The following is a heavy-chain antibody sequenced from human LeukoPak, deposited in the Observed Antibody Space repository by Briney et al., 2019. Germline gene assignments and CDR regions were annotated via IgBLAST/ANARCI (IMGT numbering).Heavy chain of an antibody. V-gene: IGHV1-18*01. Sequence: ASVNVSCKASGYAFTTYGISWVRQAPGQGLEWMGWVSGNNGNTNYAQKLQGRVTITTDTSTNTAYMELRSLRSDDTAVYYSARDFYHSGTNWYDVFDVWGQGTMVTVSS. J-gene: IGHJ3*01. D-gene: IGHD1-1*01. CDR3: ARDFYHSGTNWYDVFDV. CDR1: GYAFTTYG. CDR2: VSGNNGNT.